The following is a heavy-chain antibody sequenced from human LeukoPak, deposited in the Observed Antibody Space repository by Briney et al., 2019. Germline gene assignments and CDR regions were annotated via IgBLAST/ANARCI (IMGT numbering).Heavy chain of an antibody. CDR1: AYTFTSYG. D-gene: IGHD4-17*01. CDR2: FSTYNDNT. Sequence: ASVKVSCQASAYTFTSYGISWLRQPPGPGLEWMGWFSTYNDNTNYAQKLQGRVTMTTDTSTSTAYMELRSLRSDDTAVYYCAKGRGTTVTAAANYWGQGTLVTVSS. CDR3: AKGRGTTVTAAANY. V-gene: IGHV1-18*01. J-gene: IGHJ4*02.